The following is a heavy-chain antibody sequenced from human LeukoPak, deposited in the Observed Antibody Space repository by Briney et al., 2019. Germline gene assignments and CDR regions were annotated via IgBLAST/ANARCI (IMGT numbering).Heavy chain of an antibody. V-gene: IGHV4-59*01. CDR2: VYYSGTT. J-gene: IGHJ2*01. D-gene: IGHD3-10*01. Sequence: SETLSLTCTVSGGSISSYYWSWIRQPPGKGLEWIGYVYYSGTTKYNPSLKSGVIISVDTSKNQFSLELTSVTPAVTAVYYCARLLVRGAIYYFDLWGRGALVTVSS. CDR3: ARLLVRGAIYYFDL. CDR1: GGSISSYY.